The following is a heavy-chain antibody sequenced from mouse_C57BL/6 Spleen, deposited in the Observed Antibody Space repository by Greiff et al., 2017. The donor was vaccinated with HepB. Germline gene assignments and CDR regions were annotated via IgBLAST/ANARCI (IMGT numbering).Heavy chain of an antibody. V-gene: IGHV1-19*01. CDR1: GYTFTDYY. CDR2: INPYNGGT. CDR3: ARERGTRDYFDY. D-gene: IGHD3-3*01. J-gene: IGHJ2*01. Sequence: EVQLQESGPVLVKPGASVKMSCKASGYTFTDYYMNWVKQSHGKSLEWIGVINPYNGGTSYNQKFKGKATLTVDKSSSTAYMELNSLTSEDSAVYYCARERGTRDYFDYWGQGTTLTVSS.